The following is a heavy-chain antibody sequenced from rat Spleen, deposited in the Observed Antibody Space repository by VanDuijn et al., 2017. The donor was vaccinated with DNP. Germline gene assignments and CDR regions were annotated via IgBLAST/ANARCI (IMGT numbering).Heavy chain of an antibody. V-gene: IGHV5-22*01. Sequence: EVQLVESGGGLVQPGRSLKLSCAASGFTFSDYYMAWVRPAPTKGLEWVAYISYDGGSAYYGDPVKGRFTISRDNAKSTLYLQMSSLRSEDMATYYCVRWYNSGYYFDYWGQGVMVTVSS. CDR1: GFTFSDYY. CDR2: ISYDGGSA. D-gene: IGHD4-3*01. J-gene: IGHJ2*01. CDR3: VRWYNSGYYFDY.